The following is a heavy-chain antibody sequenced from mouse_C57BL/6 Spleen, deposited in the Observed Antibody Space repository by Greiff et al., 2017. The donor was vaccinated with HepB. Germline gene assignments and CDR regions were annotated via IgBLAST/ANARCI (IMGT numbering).Heavy chain of an antibody. V-gene: IGHV1-55*01. Sequence: QVQLQQPGAELVKPGASVKMSCKASGYTFTSYWITWVKQRPGQGLEWIGAIYPGSGSTNYNEKFKSKATLTVDTSSSTAYMQLSCLTSEDSAVYYCARGPVPFGYDGDYAMDYWGQGTSVTVSS. CDR1: GYTFTSYW. D-gene: IGHD2-2*01. J-gene: IGHJ4*01. CDR2: IYPGSGST. CDR3: ARGPVPFGYDGDYAMDY.